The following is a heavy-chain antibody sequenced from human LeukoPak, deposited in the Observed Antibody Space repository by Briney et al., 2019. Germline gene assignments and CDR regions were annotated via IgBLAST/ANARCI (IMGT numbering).Heavy chain of an antibody. CDR2: IKQDGSEK. CDR3: ARRYSGYLH. Sequence: PGGSLRLSCAASGFTFSNYWMGWVRQAPGKGLEWVANIKQDGSEKYYVDSVKGRFTISRDNAKNSLYLQMNSLRGDDTAVYYCARRYSGYLHWGQGTLVTVSS. D-gene: IGHD5-12*01. J-gene: IGHJ4*02. V-gene: IGHV3-7*04. CDR1: GFTFSNYW.